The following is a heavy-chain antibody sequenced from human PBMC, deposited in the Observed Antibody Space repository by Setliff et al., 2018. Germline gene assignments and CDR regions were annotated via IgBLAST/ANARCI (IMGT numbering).Heavy chain of an antibody. CDR3: AVSGINDPLSY. Sequence: GGSLRLSCAASGFTFSTYRMHWVRQAPGKGLEWVAVIWDDGVKKYHADSVKGRFTISRDNSKNTLYLQMNSLKTEDTAVYYCAVSGINDPLSYWGQGTLVTVSS. J-gene: IGHJ4*02. CDR2: IWDDGVKK. D-gene: IGHD2-15*01. V-gene: IGHV3-33*08. CDR1: GFTFSTYR.